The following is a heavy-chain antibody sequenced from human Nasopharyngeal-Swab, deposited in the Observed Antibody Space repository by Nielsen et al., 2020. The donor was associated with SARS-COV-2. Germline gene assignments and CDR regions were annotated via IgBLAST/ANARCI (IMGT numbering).Heavy chain of an antibody. J-gene: IGHJ4*02. CDR3: ARARTYYYDSSGYYPDY. CDR1: GYTFTSYG. CDR2: ISAYNGNT. V-gene: IGHV1-18*01. D-gene: IGHD3-22*01. Sequence: ALVKVSCKASGYTFTSYGISWVRQAPGQGLEWMGWISAYNGNTNYAQKLQGRVTMTTDTSTSTAYMELRSLRSDDTAVYYCARARTYYYDSSGYYPDYWGQGTLVTVSS.